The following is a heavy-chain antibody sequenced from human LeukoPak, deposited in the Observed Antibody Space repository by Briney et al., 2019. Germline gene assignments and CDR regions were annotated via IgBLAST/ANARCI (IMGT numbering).Heavy chain of an antibody. Sequence: VASVKVSCKASGYTFTSYGISWVRQAPGQGLEWMGWISACNGNTNYAQKLQGRVTMTTDTSTSTAYMELRSLRSDDTAVYYCARGSHSGSYTDVDYWGQGTLVTVSS. CDR2: ISACNGNT. CDR1: GYTFTSYG. V-gene: IGHV1-18*01. CDR3: ARGSHSGSYTDVDY. D-gene: IGHD1-26*01. J-gene: IGHJ4*02.